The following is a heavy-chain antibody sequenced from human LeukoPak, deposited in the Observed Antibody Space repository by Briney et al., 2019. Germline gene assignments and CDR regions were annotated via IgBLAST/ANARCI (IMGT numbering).Heavy chain of an antibody. CDR3: ARTHLYIEYVGFDF. CDR1: GGSISSYY. J-gene: IGHJ4*02. V-gene: IGHV4-59*08. D-gene: IGHD3-16*01. CDR2: IYYSGST. Sequence: PSETLTLTCTVSGGSISSYYWSWIRQPPGKGLEGVGYIYYSGSTNYSPSLRSRVTISVDTSKNLFSLKVSSVTAADTAVYYCARTHLYIEYVGFDFWGQGTLVTVSS.